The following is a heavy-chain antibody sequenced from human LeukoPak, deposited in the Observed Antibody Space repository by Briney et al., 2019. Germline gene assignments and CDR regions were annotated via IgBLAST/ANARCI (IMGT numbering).Heavy chain of an antibody. Sequence: ASVKVSCKASGYTFTNYGISWVRQAPGQELEWMGWISAYNGNTNYAQKLQGRVTMTTDTSTSTAYMELRSLRSDDTAVYYCARDPPDYYDSSGPGDYWGQGTLVTVSS. CDR3: ARDPPDYYDSSGPGDY. J-gene: IGHJ4*02. V-gene: IGHV1-18*01. CDR2: ISAYNGNT. CDR1: GYTFTNYG. D-gene: IGHD3-22*01.